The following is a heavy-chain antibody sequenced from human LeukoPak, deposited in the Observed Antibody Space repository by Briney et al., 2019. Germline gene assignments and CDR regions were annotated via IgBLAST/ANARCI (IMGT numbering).Heavy chain of an antibody. Sequence: GGSLRLSCAASGFTFSSYWMSWVRQAPGKGLEWVANINQDGSEKYYVDSVKGRFTISRVNAKNSLYLQMNSLRVEDTAVYYCARDYGFGSLLIDYWGQGTLVTVSS. CDR3: ARDYGFGSLLIDY. J-gene: IGHJ4*02. CDR1: GFTFSSYW. V-gene: IGHV3-7*05. CDR2: INQDGSEK. D-gene: IGHD3-22*01.